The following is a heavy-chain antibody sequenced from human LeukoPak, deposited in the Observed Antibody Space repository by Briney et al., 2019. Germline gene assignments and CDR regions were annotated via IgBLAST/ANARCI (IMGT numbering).Heavy chain of an antibody. V-gene: IGHV3-53*01. D-gene: IGHD4/OR15-4a*01. J-gene: IGHJ4*02. CDR3: ARRAGAYSHPYDY. CDR1: GFTVSSNS. Sequence: GGSLRLSCTVSGFTVSSNSTSWVRQAPGKGLEWVSFIYSDNTHYSDSVKGRFTISRDNSKNTLYLQMNSLRAEDTAVYYCARRAGAYSHPYDYWGQGILVTVSS. CDR2: IYSDNT.